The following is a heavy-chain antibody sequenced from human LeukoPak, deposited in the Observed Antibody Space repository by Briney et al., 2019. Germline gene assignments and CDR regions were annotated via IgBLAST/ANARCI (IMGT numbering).Heavy chain of an antibody. CDR1: GYTFTGHY. J-gene: IGHJ3*02. V-gene: IGHV1-2*02. CDR2: INPNSGGT. D-gene: IGHD3-9*01. Sequence: GASVKVSCKASGYTFTGHYMHWVRQAPGQGLEWMGWINPNSGGTNYAQKFQGRVTMTRDTSISTAYMELSRLRSDDTAVYYCAREMETYYDILTGYSRNDAFDIWGQGTMVTVSS. CDR3: AREMETYYDILTGYSRNDAFDI.